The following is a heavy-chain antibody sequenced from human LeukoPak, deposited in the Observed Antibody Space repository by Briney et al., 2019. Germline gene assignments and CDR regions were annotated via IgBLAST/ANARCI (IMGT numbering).Heavy chain of an antibody. J-gene: IGHJ4*02. D-gene: IGHD5-18*01. CDR3: AEGYSYSDY. CDR2: ISAGGGST. V-gene: IGHV3-23*01. CDR1: GLTFNSYA. Sequence: GGSLRLSCAASGLTFNSYAFNWVRRAPGKGLEWVSAISAGGGSTYYADSVKGRFTISRDNSKNTLFLQMQSLRVDDTAEYFCAEGYSYSDYWGRGTLVTVSS.